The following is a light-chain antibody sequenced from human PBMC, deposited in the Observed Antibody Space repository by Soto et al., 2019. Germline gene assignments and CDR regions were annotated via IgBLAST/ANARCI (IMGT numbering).Light chain of an antibody. J-gene: IGLJ3*02. CDR1: SSNFGAGFD. Sequence: QSVLAQPPSVSGAPGQRVTISCTGSSSNFGAGFDVHWYQHLPGTVPKLLIYGDNNRASGVPDRFSGSKSGTSASLAITGLQAEDEADYYCQAYDSSLRALVFGGGTKRTVL. CDR3: QAYDSSLRALV. CDR2: GDN. V-gene: IGLV1-40*01.